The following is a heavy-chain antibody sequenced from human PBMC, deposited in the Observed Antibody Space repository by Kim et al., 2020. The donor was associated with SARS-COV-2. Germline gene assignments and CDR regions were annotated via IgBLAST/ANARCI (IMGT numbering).Heavy chain of an antibody. CDR3: AREESALVGATR. D-gene: IGHD1-26*01. V-gene: IGHV1-69*01. J-gene: IGHJ4*02. Sequence: NYAQKVQGRVTITADESTSTAYMELSSLRSEDTAVYYCAREESALVGATRWGQGTLVTVSS.